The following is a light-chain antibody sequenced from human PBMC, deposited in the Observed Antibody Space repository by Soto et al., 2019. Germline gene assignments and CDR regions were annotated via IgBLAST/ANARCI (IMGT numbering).Light chain of an antibody. CDR3: SSYTTRSYVV. CDR1: SSDIGGHNF. CDR2: EVR. J-gene: IGLJ2*01. V-gene: IGLV2-14*01. Sequence: QSALTQPAAVSGSPGQSITISCTGTSSDIGGHNFVSWYQHHPGKAPKLLIYEVRYRASGVSNRFTGSKSANTASLNISGLQAEDEADYSCSSYTTRSYVVFGGGTKLTVL.